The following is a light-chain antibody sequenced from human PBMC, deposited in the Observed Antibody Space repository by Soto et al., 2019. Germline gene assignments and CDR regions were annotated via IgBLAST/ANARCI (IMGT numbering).Light chain of an antibody. CDR1: QSVSGF. J-gene: IGKJ1*01. CDR3: QQYGSSPET. Sequence: EIVLTQSPATLSLSPGESATLSCSADQSVSGFLAWYQQKPGQAPRLLIYGASSRATGIPDRFSGSGSGTDFTLTISRLAPEDFAVYYCQQYGSSPETFGQGTKV. V-gene: IGKV3-20*01. CDR2: GAS.